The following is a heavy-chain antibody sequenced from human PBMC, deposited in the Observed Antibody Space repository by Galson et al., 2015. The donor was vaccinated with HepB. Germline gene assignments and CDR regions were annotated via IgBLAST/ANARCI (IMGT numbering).Heavy chain of an antibody. J-gene: IGHJ4*02. CDR3: ARGPRYYYDSSGPGYFDY. CDR2: IYSGTST. CDR1: GFTVSSNY. Sequence: SLRLSCAASGFTVSSNYMSWVRQAPGKGLEWVSIIYSGTSTYYADSVRGRITISRHNFKNTLYLQMNSLRAEDTAVYYCARGPRYYYDSSGPGYFDYWGQGTLVTVSS. D-gene: IGHD3-22*01. V-gene: IGHV3-53*04.